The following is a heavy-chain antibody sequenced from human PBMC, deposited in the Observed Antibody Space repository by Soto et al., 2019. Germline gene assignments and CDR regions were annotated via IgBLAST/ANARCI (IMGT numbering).Heavy chain of an antibody. CDR1: GYTFTNYW. Sequence: PGESLKISCQGSGYTFTNYWIGWVRQMPGKGLQWMGIIYPGDSDSRYNPSFQGQVTISADKSISTAYLQWSSLKASDTAMYYCARQGRDGDYAEYWGQGTLVTVSS. J-gene: IGHJ4*02. CDR3: ARQGRDGDYAEY. CDR2: IYPGDSDS. V-gene: IGHV5-51*01. D-gene: IGHD4-17*01.